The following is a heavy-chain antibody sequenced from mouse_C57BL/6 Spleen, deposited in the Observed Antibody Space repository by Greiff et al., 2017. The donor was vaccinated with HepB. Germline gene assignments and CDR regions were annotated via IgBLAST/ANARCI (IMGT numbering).Heavy chain of an antibody. CDR3: ARDLDDYDYRFAY. CDR2: ISYDGSN. D-gene: IGHD2-4*01. J-gene: IGHJ3*01. V-gene: IGHV3-6*01. CDR1: GYSITSGYY. Sequence: EVQVVESGPGLVKPSPSLSLTCSVTGYSITSGYYWNWIRQFPGNKLEWMGYISYDGSNNYNPSLKNRISITRDTSKNQFFLKLNSVTTEDTATYYCARDLDDYDYRFAYWGQGTLVTVSA.